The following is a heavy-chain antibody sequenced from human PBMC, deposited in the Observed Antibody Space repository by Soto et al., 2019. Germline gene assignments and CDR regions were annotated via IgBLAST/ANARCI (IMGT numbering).Heavy chain of an antibody. J-gene: IGHJ4*02. Sequence: QVQLVESGGGLVKPGGSLRLSCAASGFTFSDYYMSWNRQAPGKGLEWVSYISSSRTIISDTDSVKGRFPISRDNAKNSLYLQMNSLSAEDTSVYYCARVLGYYDRSGYFDYWGQGALGTVSA. CDR2: ISSSRTII. V-gene: IGHV3-11*01. CDR1: GFTFSDYY. CDR3: ARVLGYYDRSGYFDY. D-gene: IGHD3-22*01.